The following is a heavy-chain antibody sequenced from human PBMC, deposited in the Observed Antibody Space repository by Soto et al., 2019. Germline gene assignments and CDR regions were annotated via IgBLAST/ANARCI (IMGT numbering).Heavy chain of an antibody. CDR3: ARVSEDTSDYCGMDV. CDR2: IYYSGST. J-gene: IGHJ6*02. CDR1: GGSINNYY. V-gene: IGHV4-59*01. Sequence: SETLSLTCIVSGGSINNYYWSWIRQPPGKGLEWIGYIYYSGSTNYNPSLKSRVTISVDTSKMQFSLKLSSVTAADTAVYYCARVSEDTSDYCGMDVWGQGTTVTVSS.